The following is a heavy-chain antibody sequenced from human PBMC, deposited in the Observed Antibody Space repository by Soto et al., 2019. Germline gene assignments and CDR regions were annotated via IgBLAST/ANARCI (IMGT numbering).Heavy chain of an antibody. CDR2: IYWDDDK. J-gene: IGHJ4*02. Sequence: QITLKESGPTLVKPTQTLTLTCTFSGFSLSTSGVGVGWIRQPPGKALEWLALIYWDDDKRYSPSLKSRLTITKDPSKNQVVLTMTNMDPVDTATYYCAHRYDSSGYYDPRFDYWGQGTLVTVSS. CDR3: AHRYDSSGYYDPRFDY. D-gene: IGHD3-22*01. V-gene: IGHV2-5*02. CDR1: GFSLSTSGVG.